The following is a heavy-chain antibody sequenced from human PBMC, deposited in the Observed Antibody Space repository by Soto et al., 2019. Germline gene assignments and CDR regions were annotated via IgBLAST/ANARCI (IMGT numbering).Heavy chain of an antibody. D-gene: IGHD4-17*01. CDR1: GFTFSSFS. Sequence: EVQLVESGGGLVKPGGSLRLSCAASGFTFSSFSMNWVRQAPGKGLEWVSSISSSSRYIYYADSVKGRFTISRDKAKNSLFLHMNTVKADDTAVSYCSRRPDYGEDRGDFAFWGQGTLVIVSS. V-gene: IGHV3-21*01. J-gene: IGHJ4*02. CDR2: ISSSSRYI. CDR3: SRRPDYGEDRGDFAF.